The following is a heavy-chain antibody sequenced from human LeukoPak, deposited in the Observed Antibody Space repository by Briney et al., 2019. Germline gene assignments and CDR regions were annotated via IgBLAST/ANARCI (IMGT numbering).Heavy chain of an antibody. CDR3: ATKLVGAKSSEFEY. CDR1: RFTFSSYW. V-gene: IGHV3-74*01. CDR2: INSDGSST. Sequence: GGSLRLSCAASRFTFSSYWMHWVRHAPGKGLAWVSRINSDGSSTAYADSVKGRFTISRDNAKNTLYLQMNSLRAEDTAVYYCATKLVGAKSSEFEYWGQGTLVTVSS. D-gene: IGHD1-26*01. J-gene: IGHJ4*02.